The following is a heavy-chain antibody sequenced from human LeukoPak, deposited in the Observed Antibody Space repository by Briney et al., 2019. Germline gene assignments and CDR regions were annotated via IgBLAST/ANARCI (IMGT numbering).Heavy chain of an antibody. CDR2: IIPIFGTA. CDR3: ARANYYDSSGYQQAFDY. D-gene: IGHD3-22*01. V-gene: IGHV1-69*05. Sequence: PRASVKVSCKASGGTFSSYAISWVRQAPGQGLEWMGRIIPIFGTANYAQKFQGRVTITTDESTSTAYMELSSLRSEDTAVYYRARANYYDSSGYQQAFDYWGQGTLVTVSS. J-gene: IGHJ4*02. CDR1: GGTFSSYA.